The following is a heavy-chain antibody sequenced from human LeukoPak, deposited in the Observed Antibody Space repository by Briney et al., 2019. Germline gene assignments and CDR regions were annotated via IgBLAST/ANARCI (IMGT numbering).Heavy chain of an antibody. CDR2: INHSGST. CDR1: GGSFSGYY. CDR3: ARLGDYGY. V-gene: IGHV4-34*01. D-gene: IGHD4-17*01. J-gene: IGHJ4*02. Sequence: SETLSLTCAVYGGSFSGYYWTWIRQPPGKGLEWIGEINHSGSTNYNPSLKSRVTISLDTSKNQFSLKLSSVTAADTAVYYCARLGDYGYWGQGTLVTVSS.